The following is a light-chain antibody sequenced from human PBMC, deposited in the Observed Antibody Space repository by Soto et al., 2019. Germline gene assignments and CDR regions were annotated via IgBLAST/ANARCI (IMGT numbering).Light chain of an antibody. V-gene: IGKV3-15*01. CDR3: QQYNNWPPWT. J-gene: IGKJ1*01. Sequence: EIVMTQSPATLSVSPGERATLSCRASQSVGSNLAWYQQKPGQAPRLLIYGASTRATGIPARFSGSGSGTEFTLTISSLQSEEVAVYYCQQYNNWPPWTFGQGTKVDSK. CDR2: GAS. CDR1: QSVGSN.